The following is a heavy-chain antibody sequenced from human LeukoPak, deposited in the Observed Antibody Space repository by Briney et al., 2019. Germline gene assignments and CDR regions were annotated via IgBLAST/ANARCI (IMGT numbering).Heavy chain of an antibody. J-gene: IGHJ6*03. Sequence: ASVKVSCKASGYAFTSYDINWVRQATGQGLEWMGWMNPNSGNTGYAQKFQGRVTMTRNTSISTAYMELSSLRSEDTAGYYCARAQYSTYYYYYMDVWGKGTTVTVSS. CDR2: MNPNSGNT. D-gene: IGHD6-6*01. CDR1: GYAFTSYD. V-gene: IGHV1-8*01. CDR3: ARAQYSTYYYYYMDV.